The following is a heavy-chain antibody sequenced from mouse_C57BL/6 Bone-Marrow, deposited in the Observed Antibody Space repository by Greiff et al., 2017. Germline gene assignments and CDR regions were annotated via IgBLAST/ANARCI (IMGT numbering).Heavy chain of an antibody. Sequence: VQLQQSGAELVMPGASVKLSCKASGYTFTSYWMHWVKQRPGQGLEWIGEIDPSDSYTNNNQKFKGKSTLTVDKSSSTAYMQLSSLTSEDSAVYYCAREAFYYGNYAWFAYWGQGTLVTVSA. CDR1: GYTFTSYW. CDR3: AREAFYYGNYAWFAY. J-gene: IGHJ3*01. CDR2: IDPSDSYT. V-gene: IGHV1-69*01. D-gene: IGHD2-1*01.